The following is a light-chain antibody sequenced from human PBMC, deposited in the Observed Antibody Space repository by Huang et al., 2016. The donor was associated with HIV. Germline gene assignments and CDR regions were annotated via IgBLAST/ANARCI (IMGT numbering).Light chain of an antibody. CDR2: DAS. J-gene: IGKJ3*01. CDR3: QQYDNLPFT. V-gene: IGKV1-33*01. CDR1: QDISNY. Sequence: DIQMTQSPSSLSASVGDRVTITCQASQDISNYLNWYQQKQGKAPKLLIYDASKLETGVPSRFSGSGSGTDFTFTISILQPEDIATYYCQQYDNLPFTFGPGTKVDIK.